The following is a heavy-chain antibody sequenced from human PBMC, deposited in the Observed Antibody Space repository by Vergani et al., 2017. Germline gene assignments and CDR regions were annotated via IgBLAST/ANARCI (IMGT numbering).Heavy chain of an antibody. Sequence: QVQLQESGPGLVKPSETLSLTCTVSGGSISSYYWSWIRQPPGKGLEWIGYIHYSGSTNYNPSLKSRVTISVDTSKNQFSLKLSSVTAADTAVYYCARVARITIFGVARGAFDIWGQGTMVTVSS. J-gene: IGHJ3*02. D-gene: IGHD3-3*01. CDR3: ARVARITIFGVARGAFDI. V-gene: IGHV4-59*01. CDR1: GGSISSYY. CDR2: IHYSGST.